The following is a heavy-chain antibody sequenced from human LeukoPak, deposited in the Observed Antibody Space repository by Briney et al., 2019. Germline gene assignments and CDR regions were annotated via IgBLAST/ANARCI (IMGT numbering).Heavy chain of an antibody. CDR1: GFIFTTYW. V-gene: IGHV3-7*01. CDR3: VRGFGRTNAFDL. D-gene: IGHD3-16*01. CDR2: IKQDGSET. Sequence: GGSLRLSCGASGFIFTTYWMNWVRQAPGKGLEWVANIKQDGSETYYVDSVKGRFTISRDNDKNSVYLQMGSLRVEDTAVYYCVRGFGRTNAFDLWGQGTMVTVSS. J-gene: IGHJ3*01.